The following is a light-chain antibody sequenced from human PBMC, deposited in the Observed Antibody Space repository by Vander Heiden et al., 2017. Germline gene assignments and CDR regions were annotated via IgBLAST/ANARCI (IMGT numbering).Light chain of an antibody. CDR1: QDISNY. V-gene: IGKV1-33*01. Sequence: DIQWTHSPSSLSASVGDRVTITCQASQDISNYLNWYQQKPGKAPKLLIYDASNLETGVPSRFSGSGSGTDFTFTISSLQPEDIATYYCQQYDNLPLTFGGGTKVEIK. CDR3: QQYDNLPLT. CDR2: DAS. J-gene: IGKJ4*01.